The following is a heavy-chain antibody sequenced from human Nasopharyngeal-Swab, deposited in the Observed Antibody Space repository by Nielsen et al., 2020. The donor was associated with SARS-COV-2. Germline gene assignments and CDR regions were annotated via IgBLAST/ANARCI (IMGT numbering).Heavy chain of an antibody. Sequence: ASVKVSCKASGYTFTSYDINWVRQATGQGLEWMGWMNPNSGNTGYAQKFQGRVTMTRNTSISTAYMELSSLRSEDTAVYYCARSWGYYDSSGYYFAYYYYYYGMDVWGQGTTVTVSS. CDR3: ARSWGYYDSSGYYFAYYYYYYGMDV. CDR1: GYTFTSYD. CDR2: MNPNSGNT. D-gene: IGHD3-22*01. V-gene: IGHV1-8*01. J-gene: IGHJ6*02.